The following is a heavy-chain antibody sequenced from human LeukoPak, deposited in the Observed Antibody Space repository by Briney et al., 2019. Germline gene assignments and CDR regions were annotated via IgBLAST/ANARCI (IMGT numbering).Heavy chain of an antibody. D-gene: IGHD6-13*01. CDR3: AREVTAAGNFYYYGMDV. CDR2: ISSSSSYT. CDR1: GFTFSDYY. J-gene: IGHJ6*02. V-gene: IGHV3-11*06. Sequence: PGGSLRLSCAASGFTFSDYYMSWIRQAPGKGLEWVSYISSSSSYTNYADSVKGRFTIPRDNAKNSLYLQMNSLRAEDTAVYYCAREVTAAGNFYYYGMDVWGQGTTVTVSS.